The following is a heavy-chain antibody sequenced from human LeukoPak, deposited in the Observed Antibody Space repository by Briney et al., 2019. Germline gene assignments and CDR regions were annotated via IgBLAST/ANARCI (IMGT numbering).Heavy chain of an antibody. D-gene: IGHD7-27*01. CDR3: IQIRTGQHQYGMDV. CDR2: IDTVGNT. V-gene: IGHV3-13*01. CDR1: GFTFSSYD. Sequence: PGGSLRLSCAASGFTFSSYDMHWVRQATGKGLEWVSAIDTVGNTYYDGSVRGRFTISREDAWNSLYLQMNSLRDGDTAVYYCIQIRTGQHQYGMDVWGQGTTVTVSS. J-gene: IGHJ6*02.